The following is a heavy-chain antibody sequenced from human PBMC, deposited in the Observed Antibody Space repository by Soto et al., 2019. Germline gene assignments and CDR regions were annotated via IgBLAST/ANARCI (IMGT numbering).Heavy chain of an antibody. Sequence: EVQLLDSGGGLVQPGGSLRLSCAASGFTFSNYAMTWVRQGPGKGLEWVSGISGSGGRSYYADSVKVRFTISRDNSKSTLYLQINSLRAEDTAVYYCAKAYFVWSSEQPYYFDYWGQGTLVTVS. CDR1: GFTFSNYA. CDR2: ISGSGGRS. D-gene: IGHD3-16*01. V-gene: IGHV3-23*01. CDR3: AKAYFVWSSEQPYYFDY. J-gene: IGHJ4*02.